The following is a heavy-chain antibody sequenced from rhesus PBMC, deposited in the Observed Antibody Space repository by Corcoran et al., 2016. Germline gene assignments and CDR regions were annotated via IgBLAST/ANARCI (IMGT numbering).Heavy chain of an antibody. Sequence: EVQLVESGGGLVQPGGSLRLSCAASGFTFSDYYMSWVRQAPGKGLEWVSSISSASSYIYYADSVKGPFTISRDNAKNSLSLQMNSLKTEDTAVYYCTRDSCNYWGRFDVWGPGVLVTVSS. CDR2: ISSASSYI. CDR1: GFTFSDYY. V-gene: IGHV3S16*01. CDR3: TRDSCNYWGRFDV. D-gene: IGHD1-1-1*01. J-gene: IGHJ5-1*01.